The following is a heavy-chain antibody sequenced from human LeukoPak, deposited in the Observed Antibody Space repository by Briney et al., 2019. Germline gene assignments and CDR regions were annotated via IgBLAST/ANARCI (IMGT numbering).Heavy chain of an antibody. CDR3: TRQLVSGRAFDY. D-gene: IGHD1-1*01. CDR2: IKHTGDT. CDR1: GGSFSDYY. Sequence: SETLSLTCAVFGGSFSDYYWSWIRQSPGKGLEWIGEIKHTGDTDYIPSLMSRVTMSIDTAKRQFSLRLTSVTAADTAVYFCTRQLVSGRAFDYWGQGALVTVSS. V-gene: IGHV4-34*01. J-gene: IGHJ4*02.